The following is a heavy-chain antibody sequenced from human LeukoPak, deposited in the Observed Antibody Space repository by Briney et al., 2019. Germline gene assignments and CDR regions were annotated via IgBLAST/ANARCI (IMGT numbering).Heavy chain of an antibody. CDR2: IYYSGST. CDR1: GGSISSSSYY. J-gene: IGHJ6*03. V-gene: IGHV4-39*07. Sequence: SETLSLTCTVSGGSISSSSYYWGWIRQPPGKGLEWIGRIYYSGSTNYNPSLKSRVTISVDTSKNQFSLKLSSVTAADTAVYYCARVRSNYDILTGYLIPYYYYYYMDVWGKGTTVTVSS. CDR3: ARVRSNYDILTGYLIPYYYYYYMDV. D-gene: IGHD3-9*01.